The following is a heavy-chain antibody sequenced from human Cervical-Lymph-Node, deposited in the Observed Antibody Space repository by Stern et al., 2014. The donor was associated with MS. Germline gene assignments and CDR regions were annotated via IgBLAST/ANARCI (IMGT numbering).Heavy chain of an antibody. D-gene: IGHD1-1*01. CDR1: GYTFTDYY. CDR3: ARGDRTLWGTMGLGTTGPSDY. Sequence: QVQLVESGAEVKKPGASVKVSCKASGYTFTDYYLHWVRQAPGQGLESMGRINPNSGGTNSAQKFQGRVTMTRDTSINTAFMELSTLRSDDTAVYYCARGDRTLWGTMGLGTTGPSDYWGQGSLVTVSS. J-gene: IGHJ4*02. V-gene: IGHV1-2*06. CDR2: INPNSGGT.